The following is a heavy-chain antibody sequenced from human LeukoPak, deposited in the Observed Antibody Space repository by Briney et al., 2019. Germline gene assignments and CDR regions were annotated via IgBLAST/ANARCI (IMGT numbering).Heavy chain of an antibody. J-gene: IGHJ4*02. CDR1: GGTFSSYA. V-gene: IGHV1-18*01. CDR3: AREGDYSNYEDY. D-gene: IGHD4-11*01. CDR2: ISAYNGNT. Sequence: ASVKVSCKASGGTFSSYAISWVRQAPGQGLERMGWISAYNGNTNYAQKLQGRVTMTTDTSTSTAYMELRSLRSDDTAAYYCAREGDYSNYEDYWGQGTLVTVSS.